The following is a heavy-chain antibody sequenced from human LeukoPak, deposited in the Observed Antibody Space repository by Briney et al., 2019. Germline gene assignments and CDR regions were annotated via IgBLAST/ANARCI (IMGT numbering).Heavy chain of an antibody. Sequence: GGSLTLSCAVSGFTFSDYYMSWIRQAPGKGVEWVSYNSSSSSYIYYADSVKGRFTISRDNAKNSLYLQMNSLSAEDTAVYYCARGIAVAGYYYYMDVWGKGTTVTVSS. CDR2: NSSSSSYI. CDR1: GFTFSDYY. V-gene: IGHV3-11*06. D-gene: IGHD6-19*01. J-gene: IGHJ6*03. CDR3: ARGIAVAGYYYYMDV.